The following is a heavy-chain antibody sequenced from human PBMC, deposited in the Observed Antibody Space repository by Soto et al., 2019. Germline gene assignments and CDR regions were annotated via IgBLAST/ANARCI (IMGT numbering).Heavy chain of an antibody. CDR3: DLGGVRGMGYYYGMDV. Sequence: EVQLVESGGGLVQPGGSLRLSCAASGFTFSNSDMNWVHQAPGKGLEWVSGVSWNGSRTHYADSVKGRFIISRDNSRNTLYLQTNSLRAEDTAVYYWDLGGVRGMGYYYGMDVWGQGTTVTVSS. D-gene: IGHD3-10*01. V-gene: IGHV3-35*01. CDR2: VSWNGSRT. CDR1: GFTFSNSD. J-gene: IGHJ6*02.